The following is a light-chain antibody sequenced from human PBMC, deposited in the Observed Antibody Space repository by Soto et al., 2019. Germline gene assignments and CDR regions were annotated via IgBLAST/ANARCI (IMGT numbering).Light chain of an antibody. CDR1: QTVDNF. Sequence: EIVLTQSPVIVSLSPGERATLSCRASQTVDNFLAWYQLKPGKAPRLLIYDATKRASGIPGRFSGSGSGTDFTLTISSLEPEDFAVYYCQQRSSWPATFGPGTKVDIK. V-gene: IGKV3-11*01. CDR2: DAT. J-gene: IGKJ3*01. CDR3: QQRSSWPAT.